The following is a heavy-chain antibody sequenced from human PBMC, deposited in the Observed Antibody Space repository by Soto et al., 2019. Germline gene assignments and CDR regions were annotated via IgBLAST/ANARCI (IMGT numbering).Heavy chain of an antibody. CDR2: ISYDGSNK. D-gene: IGHD6-19*01. J-gene: IGHJ4*02. CDR1: GFTFSSYA. Sequence: QVQLVESGGGVVQPGRSLRLSCAASGFTFSSYAMHWVRQAPGKGLEWVAVISYDGSNKYYADSVKGRFTISRDNSKNTLYLQMNSLRAEDTAVYYCARDRSAVAGRDYWGQGTLVTVSS. V-gene: IGHV3-30-3*01. CDR3: ARDRSAVAGRDY.